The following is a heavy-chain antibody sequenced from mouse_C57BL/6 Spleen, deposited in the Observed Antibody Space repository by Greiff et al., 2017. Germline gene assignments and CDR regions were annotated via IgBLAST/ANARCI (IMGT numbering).Heavy chain of an antibody. V-gene: IGHV1-61*01. J-gene: IGHJ4*01. CDR2: IYPSDSET. CDR1: GYTFTSYW. CDR3: ARGDDYDGNAMDD. Sequence: QVQLQQPGAELVRPGSSVKLSCKASGYTFTSYWMDWVKQRPGQGLEWIGNIYPSDSETHYNQKFKDKATLTVDKSSSTAYMQLSSLTSEDSAVYDCARGDDYDGNAMDDWGQGTSVTVSS. D-gene: IGHD2-4*01.